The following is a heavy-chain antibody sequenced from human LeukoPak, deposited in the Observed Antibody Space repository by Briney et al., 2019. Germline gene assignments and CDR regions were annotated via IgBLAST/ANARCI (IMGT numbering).Heavy chain of an antibody. J-gene: IGHJ4*02. D-gene: IGHD1-26*01. CDR2: INPSGGST. V-gene: IGHV1-46*01. Sequence: ASVKVSCKASGYTFTSYYMHWVRQAPGQGLEWMGIINPSGGSTSYAQKFQGRVTMTRDTSTSTVYMELSSLRSEDTAVYYCAAVGATPYYFDYWGQGTLVTVSS. CDR3: AAVGATPYYFDY. CDR1: GYTFTSYY.